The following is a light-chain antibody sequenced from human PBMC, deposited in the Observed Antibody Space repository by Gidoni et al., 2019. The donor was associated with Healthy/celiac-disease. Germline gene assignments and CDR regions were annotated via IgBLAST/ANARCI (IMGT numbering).Light chain of an antibody. Sequence: SPELTQDPAVSVALGQTVRITCQGDSLRSYYASRYQQKPGQAPVLVIYGKNNRPSGIPDRFSGSSSGNTASLTITGAQAEDEADYYCNSRDSSGNHPFGGGTKLTVL. CDR3: NSRDSSGNHP. J-gene: IGLJ2*01. CDR1: SLRSYY. CDR2: GKN. V-gene: IGLV3-19*01.